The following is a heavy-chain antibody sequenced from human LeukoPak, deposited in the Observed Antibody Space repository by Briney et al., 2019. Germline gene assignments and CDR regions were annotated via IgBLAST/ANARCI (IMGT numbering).Heavy chain of an antibody. D-gene: IGHD6-13*01. Sequence: ASVKVSCKASGYTFSAYVIHWVRQAPGQRFEWMGWIDADTGDTRYSQKFQGRVTITRDTSANTAYMELSSLRSEDTAVYYCARVSSSWSGSFGYWGQGTLVTVSS. V-gene: IGHV1-3*01. CDR3: ARVSSSWSGSFGY. J-gene: IGHJ4*02. CDR2: IDADTGDT. CDR1: GYTFSAYV.